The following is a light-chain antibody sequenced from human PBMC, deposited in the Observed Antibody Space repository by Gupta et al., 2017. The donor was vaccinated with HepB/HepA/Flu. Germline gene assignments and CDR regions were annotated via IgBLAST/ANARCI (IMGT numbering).Light chain of an antibody. J-gene: IGKJ1*01. V-gene: IGKV3-15*01. CDR3: HQENNWLWT. Sequence: EIVLTQSPATLSMSPGERVILTCRASQTIGNSIAWYQGKPGQAPRLLIYRAATRDTAVPARFSGSGSGTMFTLTISSRQSEDCAIYYCHQENNWLWTFGQGTXVEIK. CDR1: QTIGNS. CDR2: RAA.